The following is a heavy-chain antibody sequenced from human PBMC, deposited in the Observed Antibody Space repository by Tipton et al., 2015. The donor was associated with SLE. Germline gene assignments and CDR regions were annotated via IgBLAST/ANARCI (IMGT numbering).Heavy chain of an antibody. CDR2: IYYRGST. CDR1: GGSISSYY. V-gene: IGHV4-59*01. J-gene: IGHJ2*01. Sequence: TLSLTCTVSGGSISSYYWSWIRQPPGKGLEWIGYIYYRGSTNYNPSLKSRVTISVDTSKNQFALKLSSVTAADTAVYYCARDPGNDQDYWYFDLWGRGTLVTVSS. CDR3: ARDPGNDQDYWYFDL. D-gene: IGHD3-10*01.